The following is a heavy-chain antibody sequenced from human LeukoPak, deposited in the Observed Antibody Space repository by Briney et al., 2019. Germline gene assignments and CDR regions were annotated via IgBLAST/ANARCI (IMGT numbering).Heavy chain of an antibody. Sequence: GESLKISCKGSGYRFTSYWIGWVRQMPGKGLEWMGIIYPGDSDARYSPSFQGQVTISADKSISTAYLQWSSLKASDTAMYYCARRPGYCSSTSCYQDAFDIWGQGTMVTVSS. CDR3: ARRPGYCSSTSCYQDAFDI. D-gene: IGHD2-2*01. J-gene: IGHJ3*02. CDR2: IYPGDSDA. CDR1: GYRFTSYW. V-gene: IGHV5-51*01.